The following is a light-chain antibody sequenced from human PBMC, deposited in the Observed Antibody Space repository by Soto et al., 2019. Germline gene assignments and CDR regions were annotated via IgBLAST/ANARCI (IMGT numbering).Light chain of an antibody. V-gene: IGKV3-20*01. Sequence: EIVLTQSPGTLSLSPGEIATLSCSASQSVSSSYLAWYQQKPGQAPRLLIYGVSTRATGIADRFSGSGSGTDFTLTISRLEPEDFAVYYCQQYGNSAITFGQGTRLEIK. J-gene: IGKJ5*01. CDR3: QQYGNSAIT. CDR1: QSVSSSY. CDR2: GVS.